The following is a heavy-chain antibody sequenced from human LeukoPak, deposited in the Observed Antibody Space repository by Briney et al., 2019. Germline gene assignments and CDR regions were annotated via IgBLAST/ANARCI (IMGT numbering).Heavy chain of an antibody. CDR2: ISGGGTTK. CDR3: ASSLGPLTEY. J-gene: IGHJ4*02. Sequence: PGGSLRLSCAASGFTFSIYAMSWVRQAPGKGPEWVSTISGGGTTKYYADSVRGRFAISRDNTKNTLYLLMNSLRAEDTAVYYCASSLGPLTEYWGQGTLVTVSS. CDR1: GFTFSIYA. D-gene: IGHD3-16*01. V-gene: IGHV3-23*01.